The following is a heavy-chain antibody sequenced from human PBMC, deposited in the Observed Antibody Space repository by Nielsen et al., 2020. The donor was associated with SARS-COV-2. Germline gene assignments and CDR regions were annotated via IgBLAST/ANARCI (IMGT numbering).Heavy chain of an antibody. CDR2: IIPIFGTA. CDR3: ARDRLCSSTSCYDYYYYGMDV. D-gene: IGHD2-2*01. V-gene: IGHV1-69*06. J-gene: IGHJ6*02. Sequence: WVRQAPGQRLEWMGGIIPIFGTANYAQKFQGRVTITADKSTSTAYMELSGLTSDDTAVYYCARDRLCSSTSCYDYYYYGMDVWGQGTTVTVSS.